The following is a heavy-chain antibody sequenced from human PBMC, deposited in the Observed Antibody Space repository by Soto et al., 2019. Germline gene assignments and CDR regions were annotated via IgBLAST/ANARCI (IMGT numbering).Heavy chain of an antibody. J-gene: IGHJ4*02. V-gene: IGHV1-24*01. Sequence: VKVSCKVSGYTLTELSMHWVRQAPGKGLEWMGGFDPEDGETIYAQKFQGRVTMTEDTSTDTAYMELSILRSEDTAVYYCATDLHVLRFLEWLPPTEWGQGTLVTVS. D-gene: IGHD3-3*01. CDR1: GYTLTELS. CDR3: ATDLHVLRFLEWLPPTE. CDR2: FDPEDGET.